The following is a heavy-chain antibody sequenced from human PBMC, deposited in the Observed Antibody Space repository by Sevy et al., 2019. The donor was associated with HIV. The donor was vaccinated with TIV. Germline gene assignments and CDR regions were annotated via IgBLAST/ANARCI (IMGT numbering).Heavy chain of an antibody. J-gene: IGHJ6*02. Sequence: GGSLRLSCVGSGFIFDDYGMHWVRQAPGKGLEWVALISHDGGKKYYADSVKGRFSSSRDNFKDTLYLQMNTLRRDDTAAYFCTKDPPVYGDFPYGMDVWGQVTTVTVSS. V-gene: IGHV3-30*18. D-gene: IGHD4-17*01. CDR1: GFIFDDYG. CDR2: ISHDGGKK. CDR3: TKDPPVYGDFPYGMDV.